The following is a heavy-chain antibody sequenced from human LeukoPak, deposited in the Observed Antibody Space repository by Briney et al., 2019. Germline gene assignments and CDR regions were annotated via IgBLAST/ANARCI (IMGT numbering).Heavy chain of an antibody. D-gene: IGHD4-17*01. CDR2: INPNSGGT. V-gene: IGHV1-2*02. Sequence: GASVKVSCKASGCTFTGYYMHWVRQAPGQGLEWMGWINPNSGGTNYAQKFQGRVTMTRDTSISTAYMELSRLRSDDTAVYYCAREEGTGYGDDHNWFDPWGQGTLVTVSS. CDR3: AREEGTGYGDDHNWFDP. CDR1: GCTFTGYY. J-gene: IGHJ5*02.